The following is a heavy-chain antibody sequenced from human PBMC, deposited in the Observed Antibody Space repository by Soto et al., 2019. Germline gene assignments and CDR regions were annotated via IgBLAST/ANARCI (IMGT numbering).Heavy chain of an antibody. Sequence: GGSLRLSCAASGFTFSSYAMHWVRQAPGKGLEWVAVISYDGSNKYYADSVKGRFTTSRDNSKNTLYLQMNSLRAEDTAVYYCARPRGSGSWVVFYGMDVWGQGXTVTVSS. CDR2: ISYDGSNK. J-gene: IGHJ6*02. CDR3: ARPRGSGSWVVFYGMDV. V-gene: IGHV3-30-3*01. D-gene: IGHD3-10*01. CDR1: GFTFSSYA.